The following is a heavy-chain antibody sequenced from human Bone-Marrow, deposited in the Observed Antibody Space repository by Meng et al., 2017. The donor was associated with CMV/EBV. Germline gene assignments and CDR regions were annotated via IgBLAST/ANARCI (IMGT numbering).Heavy chain of an antibody. Sequence: GESLKISCAASGFTFNDYALHWVRQAPGKGLEWLAITSSDGSKEYYADSVKGRFSIPRDNSKNKVYLQMNSLRAEDTAIYYCARDLQYCIYTTCYGMGYWGQGTLVTVSS. V-gene: IGHV3-30-3*01. CDR2: TSSDGSKE. CDR3: ARDLQYCIYTTCYGMGY. CDR1: GFTFNDYA. D-gene: IGHD2-15*01. J-gene: IGHJ4*02.